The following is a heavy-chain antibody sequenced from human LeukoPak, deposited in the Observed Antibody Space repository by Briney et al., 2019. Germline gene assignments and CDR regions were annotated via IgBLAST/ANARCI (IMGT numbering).Heavy chain of an antibody. CDR1: GYTFTGYY. Sequence: ASVKVSCKASGYTFTGYYMHWVRQVPGQGLEWMGRINPNSGGTNYAQKFQGRVTMTRDTSISTAYMELSRLRSDDTAVYYCAREGGSSSYWGYYYYMDVWGKGTTVTVSS. CDR3: AREGGSSSYWGYYYYMDV. V-gene: IGHV1-2*06. D-gene: IGHD6-6*01. CDR2: INPNSGGT. J-gene: IGHJ6*03.